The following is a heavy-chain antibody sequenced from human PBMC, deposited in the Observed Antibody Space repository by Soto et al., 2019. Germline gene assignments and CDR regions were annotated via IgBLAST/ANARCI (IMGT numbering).Heavy chain of an antibody. CDR3: ARGAYSGSYSSCDY. V-gene: IGHV3-23*01. CDR2: ISGSGGST. J-gene: IGHJ4*02. D-gene: IGHD1-26*01. CDR1: GFTFSSDA. Sequence: GGSLRLSCAASGFTFSSDAMSWVRQAPGEGLEGVSAISGSGGSTYYADSVKGRVTISRDNSKNTLYLQMNSLRAEDTAVYYCARGAYSGSYSSCDYWGQGTLVTVSS.